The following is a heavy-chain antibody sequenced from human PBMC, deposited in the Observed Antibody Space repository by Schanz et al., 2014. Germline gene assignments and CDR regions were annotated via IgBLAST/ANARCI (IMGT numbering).Heavy chain of an antibody. V-gene: IGHV3-30*04. D-gene: IGHD3-16*01. CDR1: GFTFSSYA. J-gene: IGHJ4*02. CDR2: ISYHGSER. Sequence: QVQLVESGGGVVQPGGSLRLSCVASGFTFSSYAMHWVRQAPGKGLEWVAVISYHGSERYYVDSVKGRFTISRDNSKNTLYLQMSSLKTEDTAVYYCAKIGYGGLLNYYIDHWGQGTLVTVSS. CDR3: AKIGYGGLLNYYIDH.